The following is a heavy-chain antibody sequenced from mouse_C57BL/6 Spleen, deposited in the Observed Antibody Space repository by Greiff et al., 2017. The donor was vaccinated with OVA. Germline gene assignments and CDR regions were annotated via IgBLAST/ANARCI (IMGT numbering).Heavy chain of an antibody. CDR1: GFTFSSYA. V-gene: IGHV5-4*01. CDR3: ARDQDYDYDGRYFDV. J-gene: IGHJ1*03. CDR2: ISDGGSYT. D-gene: IGHD2-4*01. Sequence: EVKVVESGGGLVKPGGSLKLSCAASGFTFSSYAMSWVRQTPEKRLEWVATISDGGSYTYYQDNVKGRFTISRDNAKNNLYLQMSHLKSEDTAMYYCARDQDYDYDGRYFDVWGTGTTVTVSS.